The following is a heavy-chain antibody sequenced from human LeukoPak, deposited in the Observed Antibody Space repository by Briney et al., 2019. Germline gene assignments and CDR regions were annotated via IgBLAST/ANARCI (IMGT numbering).Heavy chain of an antibody. J-gene: IGHJ4*02. V-gene: IGHV1-18*01. Sequence: ASVKVSCKTFGYTFSSYGISWVRQAPGQGLEWVGWIRGDNGNTNYAQKFQGRVTMSTDTSTSTAYMELRSLGSDETAVFYCARVDLLTGYYFFDYWGQGTLVTVSS. CDR2: IRGDNGNT. CDR3: ARVDLLTGYYFFDY. CDR1: GYTFSSYG. D-gene: IGHD3-9*01.